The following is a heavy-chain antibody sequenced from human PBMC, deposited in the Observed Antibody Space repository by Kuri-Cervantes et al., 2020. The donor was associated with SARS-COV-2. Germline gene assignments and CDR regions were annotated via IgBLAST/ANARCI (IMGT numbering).Heavy chain of an antibody. CDR1: RFTFSNYW. J-gene: IGHJ4*02. CDR3: ARPLMAGPHYFDF. Sequence: GGSLRLSCAASRFTFSNYWMHWVRQGPGKGLVWVSRINSDGSSTSYADSVKGRFTISRDNARNTLYLQMNSLRAEDTAVYYCARPLMAGPHYFDFWGQGTLVTVSS. V-gene: IGHV3-74*01. D-gene: IGHD6-19*01. CDR2: INSDGSST.